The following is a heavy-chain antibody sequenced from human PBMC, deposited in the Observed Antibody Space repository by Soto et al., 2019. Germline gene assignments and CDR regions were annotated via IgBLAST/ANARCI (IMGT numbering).Heavy chain of an antibody. V-gene: IGHV3-30-3*01. D-gene: IGHD4-17*01. CDR1: GFTFNIYA. CDR3: AREDDYGYRYINYGLDV. Sequence: LRLSCAASGFTFNIYALHWVRQAPGKGLEWVAVISFDGTKKYYSDSVKGRFTISRDNLKNTLYLQMNNLRVEDAALYFCAREDDYGYRYINYGLDVWGQGTTVTVSS. J-gene: IGHJ6*02. CDR2: ISFDGTKK.